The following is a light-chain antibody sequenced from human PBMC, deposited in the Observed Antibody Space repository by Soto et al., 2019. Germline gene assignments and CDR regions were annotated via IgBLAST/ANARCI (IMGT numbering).Light chain of an antibody. CDR2: GAS. J-gene: IGKJ5*01. CDR1: QSVSNNY. CDR3: QQYGSSPTT. Sequence: EIVLTQSPGTLSLSPGERATLSCRASQSVSNNYLAWYQQNPGQAPRLLIHGASSRATGIPDRFSGSGSGTDFTLTISRLEPEDFAVYYCQQYGSSPTTFGQGTRLEI. V-gene: IGKV3-20*01.